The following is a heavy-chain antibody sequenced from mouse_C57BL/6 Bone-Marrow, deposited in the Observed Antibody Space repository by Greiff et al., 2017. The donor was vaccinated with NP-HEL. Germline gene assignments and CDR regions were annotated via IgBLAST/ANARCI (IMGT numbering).Heavy chain of an antibody. J-gene: IGHJ2*01. CDR2: IYWDDDK. V-gene: IGHV8-12*01. CDR1: GFSLSTSGMG. D-gene: IGHD3-1*01. Sequence: QVTLKESGPGILQPSQTLSLTCSFSGFSLSTSGMGVSWIRQPSGKGLEWLAHIYWDDDKRYNPSLKSRLTISKDTSRNQVFLKITSVDTADTATYYCARSSFSAECFDYWGQGTTLTVSS. CDR3: ARSSFSAECFDY.